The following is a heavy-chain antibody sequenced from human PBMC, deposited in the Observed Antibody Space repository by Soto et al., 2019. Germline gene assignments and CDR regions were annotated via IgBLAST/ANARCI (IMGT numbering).Heavy chain of an antibody. D-gene: IGHD6-6*01. CDR1: GYTFLSYG. CDR3: ARVFRWSSSSWGFDY. V-gene: IGHV1-18*01. Sequence: QVQLVQSGAEVKKPGASVKVSCKASGYTFLSYGITWVRQAPGQGLEWMGWISAYNAHTSYGQKFQDRVSMTTDTSSNTAYLEVRSLRSDDTAFYFCARVFRWSSSSWGFDYWGQGTLVTVSS. CDR2: ISAYNAHT. J-gene: IGHJ4*02.